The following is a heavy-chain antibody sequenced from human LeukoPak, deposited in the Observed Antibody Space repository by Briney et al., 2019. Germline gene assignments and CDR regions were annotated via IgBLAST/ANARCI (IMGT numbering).Heavy chain of an antibody. V-gene: IGHV3-33*01. CDR2: IWYDGSND. CDR1: GFNFGSDA. J-gene: IGHJ4*02. CDR3: ARDSGYWRFDY. Sequence: GRSLRLSCTASGFNFGSDAMHWVRQAPGKGLEWVAFIWYDGSNDHYADSVKGRFTISRDNSKNTVCLQMNSLRVEDTAVYYCARDSGYWRFDYWGQGTRVTVSS. D-gene: IGHD6-25*01.